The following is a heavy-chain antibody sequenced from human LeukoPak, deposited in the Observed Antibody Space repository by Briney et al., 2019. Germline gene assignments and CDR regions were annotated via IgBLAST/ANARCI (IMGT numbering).Heavy chain of an antibody. CDR3: ARDRGSTGYYYLDS. V-gene: IGHV4-59*02. CDR2: TYHTGST. CDR1: GGPVTEYY. Sequence: SETLSLTCSVSGGPVTEYYWSWIRQPPGKGLEWIGYTYHTGSTNYSPSLKSRVTMSVDASRNQFPLKLVSVTAADTAVYYCARDRGSTGYYYLDSWGQGILVTVSS. J-gene: IGHJ4*02. D-gene: IGHD1-26*01.